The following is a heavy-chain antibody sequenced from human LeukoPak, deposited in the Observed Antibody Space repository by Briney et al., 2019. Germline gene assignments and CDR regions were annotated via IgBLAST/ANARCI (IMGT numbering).Heavy chain of an antibody. Sequence: GGSLRLSCAASGFTVSSNYMTWVRQAPGKGLECVSVIYSGGNTYHADSVKGRFTIPRDNSKNTLYLQMNSLRAEDTAVYYCASRLRGDCSSTTCHGLGYWGQGTLVTVSS. J-gene: IGHJ4*02. CDR3: ASRLRGDCSSTTCHGLGY. CDR2: IYSGGNT. CDR1: GFTVSSNY. D-gene: IGHD2-2*01. V-gene: IGHV3-53*01.